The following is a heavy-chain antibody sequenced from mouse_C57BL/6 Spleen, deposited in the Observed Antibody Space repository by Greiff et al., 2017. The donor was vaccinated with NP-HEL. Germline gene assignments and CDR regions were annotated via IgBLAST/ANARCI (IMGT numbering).Heavy chain of an antibody. D-gene: IGHD1-1*01. CDR1: GYTFTSYW. J-gene: IGHJ2*01. Sequence: QVQLQQPGAELVRPGSSVKLSCKASGYTFTSYWMHWVKQRPIQGLEWIGNIDPSDSETHYNQKFKDKATLTVDKSSSTAYMQLSSLTSEDSAVYYCARVTTVVWDFDYWGQGTTLTVSS. CDR3: ARVTTVVWDFDY. CDR2: IDPSDSET. V-gene: IGHV1-52*01.